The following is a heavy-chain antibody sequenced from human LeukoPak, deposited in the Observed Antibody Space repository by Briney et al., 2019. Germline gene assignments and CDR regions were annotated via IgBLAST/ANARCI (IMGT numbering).Heavy chain of an antibody. V-gene: IGHV5-51*01. CDR1: GYSFTNYW. CDR3: ARIDSSAYLDY. J-gene: IGHJ4*02. Sequence: GDSLKISCKGSGYSFTNYWIAWVRQMPGKGLEWMGIIYPGDFDTRYSPSFQGQVTISVDKSISTAYLQWSSLKASDTAMYYCARIDSSAYLDYWGQGTLVTVSS. CDR2: IYPGDFDT. D-gene: IGHD3-22*01.